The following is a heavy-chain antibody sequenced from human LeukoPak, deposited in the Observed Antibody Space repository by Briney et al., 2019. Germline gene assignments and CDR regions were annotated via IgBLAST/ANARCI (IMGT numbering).Heavy chain of an antibody. CDR1: GYTFTSYG. CDR2: ISAYNGNT. Sequence: ASVKVSCKASGYTFTSYGISWVRQAPGQGLEWMGWISAYNGNTNYAQKLQGRVTITTDTSTSTAYMELRSLRSDDTAVYYCARDLCSSTSCYRDLSDYWGQGTLVTVSS. V-gene: IGHV1-18*01. J-gene: IGHJ4*02. D-gene: IGHD2-2*01. CDR3: ARDLCSSTSCYRDLSDY.